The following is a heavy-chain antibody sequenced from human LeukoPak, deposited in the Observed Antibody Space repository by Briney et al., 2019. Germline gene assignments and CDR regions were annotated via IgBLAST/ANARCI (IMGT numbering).Heavy chain of an antibody. D-gene: IGHD6-6*01. CDR1: GFTFSSYS. CDR2: ISSSSSYI. CDR3: AREYSSSDYFDY. Sequence: GGSLRLSCAASGFTFSSYSMNWVRQAPGKGLEWVSSISSSSSYIYYADSVKGRFTISRDNAKNLLYLQMNSLRAEDTAVYYCAREYSSSDYFDYWGQGTLVTVSS. J-gene: IGHJ4*02. V-gene: IGHV3-21*01.